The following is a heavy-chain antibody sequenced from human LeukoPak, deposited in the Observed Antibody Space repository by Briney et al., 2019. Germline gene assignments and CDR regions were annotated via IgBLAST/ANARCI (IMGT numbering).Heavy chain of an antibody. CDR2: INWDGGST. J-gene: IGHJ5*02. D-gene: IGHD2-2*01. V-gene: IGHV3-20*01. Sequence: PGGSLRLYCAASGFTFDDYGMSWVGQDPGKGLEWVSGINWDGGSTGYADSVKGRFTISRDNAKNSLYLQMNSLRAEDTALYHCVTETLGVPAAIYLLDPCGQLTLVTVSS. CDR3: VTETLGVPAAIYLLDP. CDR1: GFTFDDYG.